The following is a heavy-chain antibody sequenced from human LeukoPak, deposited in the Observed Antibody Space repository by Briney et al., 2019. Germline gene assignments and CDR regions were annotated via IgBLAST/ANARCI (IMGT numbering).Heavy chain of an antibody. CDR1: GGTFSSYT. CDR3: ARDLPGGY. V-gene: IGHV1-69*04. CDR2: IIPILGIA. D-gene: IGHD1-26*01. Sequence: SVKVSCKASGGTFSSYTISWVRQTPGQGLEWMGRIIPILGIANYAQEFQGRVTITADKSTSTAYMELSSLRSEDTAVYYCARDLPGGYWGQGTLVTVSS. J-gene: IGHJ4*02.